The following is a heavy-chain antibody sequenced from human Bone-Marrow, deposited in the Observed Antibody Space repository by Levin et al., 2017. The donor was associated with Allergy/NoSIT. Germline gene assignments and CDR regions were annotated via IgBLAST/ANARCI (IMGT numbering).Heavy chain of an antibody. CDR1: GFTFGDYA. J-gene: IGHJ4*02. D-gene: IGHD3-22*01. CDR2: IRSKAYGGTT. CDR3: TSQYYDSSGYYYPEPPVDY. Sequence: GGSLRLSYTASGFTFGDYAMSWFRQAPGKGLEWVGFIRSKAYGGTTEYAASVKGRFTISRDDSKSIAYLQMNSLKTEDTAVYYCTSQYYDSSGYYYPEPPVDYWGQGTLVTVSS. V-gene: IGHV3-49*03.